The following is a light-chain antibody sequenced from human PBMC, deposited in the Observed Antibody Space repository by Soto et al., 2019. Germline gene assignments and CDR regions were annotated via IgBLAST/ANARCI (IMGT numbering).Light chain of an antibody. V-gene: IGKV3-20*01. CDR2: GTS. J-gene: IGKJ5*01. CDR3: QQYGSSPIT. Sequence: ENVLTQSPGTLSLSPGKRATLSCRASQSVSSSYLAWYQQKPGQAPRLLIHGTSSRATGIPDRFSGSGSGTDFILTITRLEPEDFAVYYCQQYGSSPITFGQGTRLEIK. CDR1: QSVSSSY.